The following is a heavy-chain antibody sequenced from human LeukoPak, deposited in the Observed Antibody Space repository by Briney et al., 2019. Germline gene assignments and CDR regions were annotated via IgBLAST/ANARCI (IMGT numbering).Heavy chain of an antibody. Sequence: GGSLRLSCAASGFTVSSSYMSWVRQAPGKGLEWVSVIYTAGSTYYADSAKGRFTISRDNSKNTVYLQMNSLRAEDTAVYYCVSRRDYGTNSWGQGTLVTVSS. CDR3: VSRRDYGTNS. J-gene: IGHJ4*02. CDR1: GFTVSSSY. CDR2: IYTAGST. D-gene: IGHD4-17*01. V-gene: IGHV3-53*01.